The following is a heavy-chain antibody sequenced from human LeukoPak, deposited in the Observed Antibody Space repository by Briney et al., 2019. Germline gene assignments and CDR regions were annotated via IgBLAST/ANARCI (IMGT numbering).Heavy chain of an antibody. CDR3: ALYDFWSGYYRRGEFNNWFDP. V-gene: IGHV4-30-4*01. D-gene: IGHD3-3*01. CDR2: IYYSGST. CDR1: GGSISSGDYS. J-gene: IGHJ5*02. Sequence: SETLSLTCTVSGGSISSGDYSWSWIRQPPGKGLEWIGYIYYSGSTYYNPSLKSRVTISVDTSKNQFSLKLSSVTAADTAVYYCALYDFWSGYYRRGEFNNWFDPWGQGTLVTVSS.